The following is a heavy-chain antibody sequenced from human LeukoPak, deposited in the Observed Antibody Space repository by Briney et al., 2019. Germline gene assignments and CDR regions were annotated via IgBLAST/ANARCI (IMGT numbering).Heavy chain of an antibody. CDR2: ISGSGGSI. CDR3: AKGNSDYFRICAY. V-gene: IGHV3-23*01. Sequence: GGSLRLSCAASGFTFSSYAMSWVRQAPGKGLEWVSSISGSGGSIYYADSVKGRFTISRDNSKNTLYLQMNSLRAEDTAVYYCAKGNSDYFRICAYWGQGTLVTVSS. CDR1: GFTFSSYA. D-gene: IGHD2/OR15-2a*01. J-gene: IGHJ4*02.